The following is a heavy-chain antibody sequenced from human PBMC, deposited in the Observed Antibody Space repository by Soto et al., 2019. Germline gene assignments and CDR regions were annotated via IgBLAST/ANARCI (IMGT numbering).Heavy chain of an antibody. CDR3: ARALGYSGYAGMDV. Sequence: GASVKVSYKASGFTFTNSAVQWVRQARGQRLEWIGWIVVGSGNTNYAQKFQERVTITRDMSTSTAYMELSSLRSEDTAVYYCARALGYSGYAGMDVWGQGTTVTVSS. CDR1: GFTFTNSA. D-gene: IGHD5-12*01. CDR2: IVVGSGNT. V-gene: IGHV1-58*01. J-gene: IGHJ6*02.